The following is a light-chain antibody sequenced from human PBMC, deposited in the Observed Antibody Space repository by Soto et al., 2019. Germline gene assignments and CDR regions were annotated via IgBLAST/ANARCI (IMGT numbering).Light chain of an antibody. CDR1: ISDVGSHNL. V-gene: IGLV2-23*02. CDR2: EVN. CDR3: CSFAGSNPSHYV. J-gene: IGLJ1*01. Sequence: QSVLTHPASVSWSPGHSITISCTGTISDVGSHNLVSWYQQHPDKAPKLIIYEVNERPPGVSSRFSGSKSGNTASLTVSGLQPDDEADYHCCSFAGSNPSHYVFGTGTKVTVL.